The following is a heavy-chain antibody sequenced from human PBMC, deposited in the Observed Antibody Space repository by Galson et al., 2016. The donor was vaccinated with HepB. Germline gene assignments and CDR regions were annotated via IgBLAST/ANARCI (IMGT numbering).Heavy chain of an antibody. D-gene: IGHD6-6*01. V-gene: IGHV3-33*01. CDR3: ARDDVLAGNAMDV. CDR2: IVSDGGEQ. CDR1: GFTFSTFG. Sequence: SLRLSCAASGFTFSTFGMHWVRRVPGKGLEHVGVIVSDGGEQHYEDSVRGRFTISRDNSKDTLYLQMDSLGVDDTAIYFCARDDVLAGNAMDVWGQGTRVTVSS. J-gene: IGHJ6*02.